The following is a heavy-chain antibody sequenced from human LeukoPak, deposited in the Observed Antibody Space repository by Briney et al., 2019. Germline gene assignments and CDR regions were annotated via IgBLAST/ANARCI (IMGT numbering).Heavy chain of an antibody. CDR3: AKDHQPLRYFDWLLPHFDY. Sequence: GGSLRLSCAAAGFTLSSYGMSWVRQAAGKGLEWVSAISGSGGSTYYADSVKGRFTISRDNSKNTLYLQMNSLRAEDTAVYYCAKDHQPLRYFDWLLPHFDYWGQGTLVTVSS. CDR1: GFTLSSYG. CDR2: ISGSGGST. V-gene: IGHV3-23*01. D-gene: IGHD3-9*01. J-gene: IGHJ4*02.